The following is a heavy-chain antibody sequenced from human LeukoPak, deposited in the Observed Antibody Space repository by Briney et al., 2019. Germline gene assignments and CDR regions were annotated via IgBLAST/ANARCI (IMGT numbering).Heavy chain of an antibody. J-gene: IGHJ1*01. CDR2: MSSGGTYV. Sequence: GGSLRLSCAASGFAFSTYAMTWVRQAPGKGLEWVSSMSSGGTYVYYPDSVRGRFTISRDNAKNSLYLQMSSLRVEDTAVYYCARDRPTGASRVFVVEWGQGTLVTVSS. D-gene: IGHD2-15*01. CDR1: GFAFSTYA. CDR3: ARDRPTGASRVFVVE. V-gene: IGHV3-21*01.